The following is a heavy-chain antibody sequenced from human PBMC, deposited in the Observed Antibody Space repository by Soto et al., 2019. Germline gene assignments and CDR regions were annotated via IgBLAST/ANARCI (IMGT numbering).Heavy chain of an antibody. D-gene: IGHD2-21*01. J-gene: IGHJ6*02. V-gene: IGHV3-23*01. CDR2: ISGSGVTT. Sequence: SLRLSCAASGFTFSSYTMSWVRQAPGKGLEWVSGISGSGVTTKYADSVKGRITISRDNSKNTLYLQTNSLRAEDTAVYYCAKGRGETYYSAMDVWGQGTTVTVSS. CDR1: GFTFSSYT. CDR3: AKGRGETYYSAMDV.